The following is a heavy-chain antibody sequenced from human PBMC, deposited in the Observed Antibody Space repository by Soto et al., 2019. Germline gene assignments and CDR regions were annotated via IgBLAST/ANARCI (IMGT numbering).Heavy chain of an antibody. J-gene: IGHJ3*02. D-gene: IGHD4-17*01. CDR1: GFTFSSYA. CDR3: ARSPLTLPGNGDWGNAFDI. Sequence: GGSLRLSCAASGFTFSSYAMHWVRQAPGKGLEWVAVISYDGSNKYYADSVKGRFTISRDNSKNTLYLQMNSLRAEDTAVYYCARSPLTLPGNGDWGNAFDIWGQGTMVTVSS. CDR2: ISYDGSNK. V-gene: IGHV3-30-3*01.